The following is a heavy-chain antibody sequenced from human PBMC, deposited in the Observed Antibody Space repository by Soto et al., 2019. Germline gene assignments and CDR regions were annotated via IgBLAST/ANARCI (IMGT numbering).Heavy chain of an antibody. CDR1: GHTFTGYY. CDR3: AKDFVYDSSGYLPYFDY. D-gene: IGHD3-22*01. J-gene: IGHJ4*02. Sequence: ASVKVSCKASGHTFTGYYMHWVRQAPGQGLEWTGWINPNSGGTNYAQTFQGWVTMTRDTSISTAYMELSRMRSDDTAVYYCAKDFVYDSSGYLPYFDYWGQGTLVTVSS. CDR2: INPNSGGT. V-gene: IGHV1-2*04.